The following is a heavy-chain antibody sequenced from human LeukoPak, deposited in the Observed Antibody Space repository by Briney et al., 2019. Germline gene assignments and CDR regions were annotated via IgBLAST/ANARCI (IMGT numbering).Heavy chain of an antibody. CDR3: TKDYGYHYGHSDN. CDR2: ISASGGTT. D-gene: IGHD3-16*02. J-gene: IGHJ4*02. Sequence: GGPLELPVAPPESGFATNAWPGAGKPQGKGLGGAQVISASGGTTFYADSVKGRFTISRDKSKNTLHLRMNSLRVEDTAIYYCTKDYGYHYGHSDNWGQGTLVRVSS. V-gene: IGHV3-23*01. CDR1: ESGFATNA.